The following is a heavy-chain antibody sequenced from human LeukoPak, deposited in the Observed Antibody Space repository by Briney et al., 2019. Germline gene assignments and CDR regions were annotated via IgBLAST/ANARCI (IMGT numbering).Heavy chain of an antibody. D-gene: IGHD2-21*02. CDR1: GGSISSYY. CDR3: ARFAYCGGHCWYYFDY. J-gene: IGHJ4*02. CDR2: IYSSGST. Sequence: PSETLSLTCTVSGGSISSYYWSWIRQPPGKGLEWIGYIYSSGSTNYNPSLKSRITISVDTPKNQFSLKLSSVTAADTAVYYCARFAYCGGHCWYYFDYWGQGSLVIVSS. V-gene: IGHV4-59*01.